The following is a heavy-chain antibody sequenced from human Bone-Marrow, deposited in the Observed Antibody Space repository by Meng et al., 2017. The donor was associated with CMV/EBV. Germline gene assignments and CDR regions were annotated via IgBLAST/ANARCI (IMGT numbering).Heavy chain of an antibody. CDR2: ISGSGGST. D-gene: IGHD3-22*01. Sequence: TFSSYAMSWVREAPGKGLEWVSTISGSGGSTYYADSVKGRFTISRDNSKNTLYLQMNSLRAEDTAVYYCAKSHYYDSSGYYSPFDYWGQGTLVTVSS. V-gene: IGHV3-23*01. CDR1: TFSSYA. CDR3: AKSHYYDSSGYYSPFDY. J-gene: IGHJ4*02.